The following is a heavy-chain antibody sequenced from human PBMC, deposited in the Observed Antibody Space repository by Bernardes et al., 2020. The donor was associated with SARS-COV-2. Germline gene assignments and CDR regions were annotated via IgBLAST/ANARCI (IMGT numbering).Heavy chain of an antibody. CDR3: ARRPGIAVAGTGVTFDI. D-gene: IGHD6-19*01. CDR2: IHYSGST. CDR1: GGSISSYY. J-gene: IGHJ3*02. Sequence: SETLSLTCTVSGGSISSYYWSWIRQPPGKGLEWIGYIHYSGSTNYNPSLKSRVTISVDTSKNQFSLKLSSVTAADTAVYYCARRPGIAVAGTGVTFDIWGQGTMGTVSS. V-gene: IGHV4-59*08.